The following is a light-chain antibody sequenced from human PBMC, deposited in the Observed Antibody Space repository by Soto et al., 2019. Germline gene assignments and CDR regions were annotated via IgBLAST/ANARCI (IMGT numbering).Light chain of an antibody. V-gene: IGKV3-11*01. CDR1: QSFSSY. Sequence: EIVLTQSPGTLSLSPGERATLSCRASQSFSSYLAWYQQKPGQAPRLLIYDASNRATGIPARFSGSGSGTDFTLTISSLEPEDFAVYYCQQRSNWQLTFGGGTKVDI. J-gene: IGKJ4*01. CDR2: DAS. CDR3: QQRSNWQLT.